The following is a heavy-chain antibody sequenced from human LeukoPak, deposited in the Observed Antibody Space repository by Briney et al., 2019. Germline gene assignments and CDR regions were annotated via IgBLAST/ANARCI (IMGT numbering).Heavy chain of an antibody. J-gene: IGHJ4*02. D-gene: IGHD3-22*01. CDR1: GGSISSYY. V-gene: IGHV4-59*01. Sequence: PSETLSLTCTASGGSISSYYWSWIRQPPGKGLEWIGYIYYSGSTNYNPSLKSRVTISVDTSKNQFSLKLSSVTAADTAVYYCARLYYASSGHYWGQGTLVTVSS. CDR3: ARLYYASSGHY. CDR2: IYYSGST.